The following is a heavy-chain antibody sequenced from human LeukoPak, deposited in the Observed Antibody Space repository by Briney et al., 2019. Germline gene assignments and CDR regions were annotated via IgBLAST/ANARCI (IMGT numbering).Heavy chain of an antibody. CDR3: ARGRGAVVRDWFDY. Sequence: SETLSLTCTVSGGSISTYFWSWIRQPPGKGLEWIGEINHSGRTNYNPSLKSRVTISVDSSKNQFSLELSSVTAADTAVYYCARGRGAVVRDWFDYWGQGTLVTVSS. V-gene: IGHV4-34*01. CDR2: INHSGRT. CDR1: GGSISTYF. J-gene: IGHJ4*02. D-gene: IGHD2-15*01.